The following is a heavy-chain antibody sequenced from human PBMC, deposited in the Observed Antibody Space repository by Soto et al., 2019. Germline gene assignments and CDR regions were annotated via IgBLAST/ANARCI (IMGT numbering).Heavy chain of an antibody. CDR2: IYHSGST. CDR1: GYSISSGYY. J-gene: IGHJ4*02. Sequence: SETLSLTCAVSGYSISSGYYWGWIRQPPGKGLEWIGSIYHSGSTYYNPSLKSRVTISVDTSKNQFSLKLSSVTAADTAVYYCAREKGGRNFDYWGQGTLVTVS. CDR3: AREKGGRNFDY. V-gene: IGHV4-38-2*02. D-gene: IGHD1-26*01.